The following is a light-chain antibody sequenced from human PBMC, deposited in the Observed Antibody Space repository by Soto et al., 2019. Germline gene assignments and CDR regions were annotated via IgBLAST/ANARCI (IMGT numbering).Light chain of an antibody. CDR1: QSVSNS. V-gene: IGKV3-11*01. Sequence: EIVLTQSPATLSLSPGERATLSCRASQSVSNSLVWFQQKPGQAPRLLIYDASNRATDIPARFSGSGSGPAFTLTISSLEPEDLAVYYCQQRRTWPRTFGQGTKLEIK. CDR3: QQRRTWPRT. CDR2: DAS. J-gene: IGKJ2*01.